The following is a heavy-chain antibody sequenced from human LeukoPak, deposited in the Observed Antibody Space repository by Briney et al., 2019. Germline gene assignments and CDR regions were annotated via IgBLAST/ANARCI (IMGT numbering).Heavy chain of an antibody. CDR1: GGSISSYY. CDR3: ARHLPVVTSNWYFDL. D-gene: IGHD2-21*02. V-gene: IGHV4-4*09. CDR2: IYTSGST. J-gene: IGHJ2*01. Sequence: SETLSLTCTVSGGSISSYYWSWIRQPPGKGLEWIGYIYTSGSTNYNPSLKSRVTTSVDTSKNQFSLKLSSVTAADTAVYYCARHLPVVTSNWYFDLWGRGTLVTVSS.